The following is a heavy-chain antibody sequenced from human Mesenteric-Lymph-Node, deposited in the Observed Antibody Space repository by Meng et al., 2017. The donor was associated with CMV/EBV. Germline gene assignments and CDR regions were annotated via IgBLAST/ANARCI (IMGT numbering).Heavy chain of an antibody. Sequence: GESLKISCAASGFDFDDSGMIWVRQAPGKGLEWVAHIHSSGLTTDYADSAKGRFTISRDNAKTSLFLQMNSLKVEDTAIYHCARLSGDDYGDYVRRFDSWGQGALVTVSS. CDR1: GFDFDDSG. V-gene: IGHV3-48*03. CDR2: IHSSGLTT. J-gene: IGHJ4*02. D-gene: IGHD4-17*01. CDR3: ARLSGDDYGDYVRRFDS.